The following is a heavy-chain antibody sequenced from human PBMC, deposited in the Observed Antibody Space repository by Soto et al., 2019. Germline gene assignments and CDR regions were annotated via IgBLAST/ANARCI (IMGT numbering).Heavy chain of an antibody. V-gene: IGHV4-59*08. Sequence: SETLSLTCTVSGGSISSYYGSWIRQPPGKGLEWIGYIYYSGSTNYNPSLKSRVTISVDTSKNQFSLKLSSVTAADTAVYYCARHLPGPCSSTSCYVGYDYFDYWGQGTLVTVSS. CDR1: GGSISSYY. CDR3: ARHLPGPCSSTSCYVGYDYFDY. J-gene: IGHJ4*02. CDR2: IYYSGST. D-gene: IGHD2-2*01.